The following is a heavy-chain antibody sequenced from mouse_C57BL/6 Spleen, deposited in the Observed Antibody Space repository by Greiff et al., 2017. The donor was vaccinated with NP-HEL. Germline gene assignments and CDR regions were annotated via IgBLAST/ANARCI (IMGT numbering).Heavy chain of an antibody. CDR3: ARSGVTTVVFDY. CDR2: IYPGDGDT. V-gene: IGHV1-80*01. J-gene: IGHJ2*01. D-gene: IGHD1-1*01. Sequence: VQLQQSGAELVKPGASVKISCKASGYAFSSYWMNWVKQRPGKGLEWIGQIYPGDGDTNYNGKFKGKARLTADKSSSTAYMQLSSLTSEDSAVYFCARSGVTTVVFDYWGQGTTLTVSS. CDR1: GYAFSSYW.